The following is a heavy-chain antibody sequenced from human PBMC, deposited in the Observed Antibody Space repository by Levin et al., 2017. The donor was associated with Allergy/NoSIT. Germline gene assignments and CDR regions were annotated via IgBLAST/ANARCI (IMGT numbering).Heavy chain of an antibody. J-gene: IGHJ4*02. Sequence: LSQTLSLTCTVSGGSISSSNYYWGWIRQPPGKGLEWIASIYYSGRTYYNPSLKSRVTISVDTSKNQFSLKLSSVTAADTAVYYCARGEGYGSGTYYVGGFDYWGQGTLVTVSS. CDR2: IYYSGRT. CDR3: ARGEGYGSGTYYVGGFDY. V-gene: IGHV4-39*02. D-gene: IGHD3-10*01. CDR1: GGSISSSNYY.